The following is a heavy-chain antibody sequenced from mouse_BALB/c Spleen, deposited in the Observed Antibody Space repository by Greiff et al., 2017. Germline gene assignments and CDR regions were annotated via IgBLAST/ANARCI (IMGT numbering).Heavy chain of an antibody. CDR2: IAPGSGST. V-gene: IGHV1S41*01. CDR1: GYTFTSYW. CDR3: ARRGNYYYYAMDY. J-gene: IGHJ4*01. D-gene: IGHD2-1*01. Sequence: DLVKPGASVKLSCKASGYTFTSYWINWIKQRPGQGLEWIGRIAPGSGSTYYNEMFKGKATLTVDTSSSTAYIQLSSLSSEDSAVYFCARRGNYYYYAMDYWGQGTSVTVSS.